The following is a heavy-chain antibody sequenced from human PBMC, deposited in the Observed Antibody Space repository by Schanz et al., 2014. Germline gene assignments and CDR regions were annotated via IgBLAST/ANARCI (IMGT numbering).Heavy chain of an antibody. CDR2: FIPIAGIT. Sequence: QLQLVQSGAEVKKPGSSVKVSCKLSGGTFSSYTISWVRQARGQGLEWVGRFIPIAGITNYAQRFQGRVTITADKSSDTAYMELSSLRSEDTAVYYCATLDYADSVSWGQGTLVTVSS. V-gene: IGHV1-69*02. D-gene: IGHD4-17*01. CDR3: ATLDYADSVS. J-gene: IGHJ5*02. CDR1: GGTFSSYT.